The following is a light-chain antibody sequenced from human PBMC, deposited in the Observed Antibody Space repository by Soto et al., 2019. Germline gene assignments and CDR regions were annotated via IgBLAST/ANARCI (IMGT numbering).Light chain of an antibody. V-gene: IGKV3-11*01. Sequence: EIVLTQSPATLSLSPGERAPLSCQARQSIDHYLVWYQHRPGQAPKLLIYDASTRATGIPARFSGSGSGTDFTLTISTLEPEDFAVYYCQQRSNSYTFGQGTKLEIK. J-gene: IGKJ2*01. CDR1: QSIDHY. CDR2: DAS. CDR3: QQRSNSYT.